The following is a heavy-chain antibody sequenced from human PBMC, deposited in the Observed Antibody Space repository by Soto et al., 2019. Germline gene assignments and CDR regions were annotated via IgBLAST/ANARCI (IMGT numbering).Heavy chain of an antibody. CDR2: ISGSGGST. D-gene: IGHD3-9*01. J-gene: IGHJ4*02. CDR3: AKSFSYVLRYFDWLLTPFDY. V-gene: IGHV3-23*01. Sequence: GGSLRLSCAASGFTFSSYAMSWVRQAPGKGLEWVSAISGSGGSTYYADSVKGRFTISRDNSKNTLYLQMNSLRAEDTAVYYCAKSFSYVLRYFDWLLTPFDYWGQRTLVTVSS. CDR1: GFTFSSYA.